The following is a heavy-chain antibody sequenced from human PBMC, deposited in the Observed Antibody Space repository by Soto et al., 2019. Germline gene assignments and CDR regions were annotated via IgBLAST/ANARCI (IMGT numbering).Heavy chain of an antibody. D-gene: IGHD5-12*01. V-gene: IGHV1-69*13. CDR1: GGSFSNFG. Sequence: SVKVSCKASGGSFSNFGISWVREAPGQGLEWRGGIVPVFGRPNYGQRFRGRLTMTADESTSTGYMELISLRSDDTAVYYCAREGSGYNFWGQGTQVTVSS. J-gene: IGHJ4*02. CDR3: AREGSGYNF. CDR2: IVPVFGRP.